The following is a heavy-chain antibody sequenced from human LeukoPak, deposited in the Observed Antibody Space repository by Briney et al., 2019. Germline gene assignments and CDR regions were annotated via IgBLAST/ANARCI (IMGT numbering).Heavy chain of an antibody. Sequence: GSLRLSCAASGCTFSTYGLHWVRQAPGKGLEWVALIWYDGSKRYYADSVKGRFTISRDTSKNNLSLQMNSLRAEDAAVYYCAREKQKYSGGWYCLDYWGQGTLVTVSS. CDR1: GCTFSTYG. CDR3: AREKQKYSGGWYCLDY. J-gene: IGHJ4*02. CDR2: IWYDGSKR. V-gene: IGHV3-33*01. D-gene: IGHD6-19*01.